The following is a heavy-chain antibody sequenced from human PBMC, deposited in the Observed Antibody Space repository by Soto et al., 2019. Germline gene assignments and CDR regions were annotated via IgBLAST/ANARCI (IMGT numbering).Heavy chain of an antibody. J-gene: IGHJ4*02. D-gene: IGHD3-10*01. Sequence: SETLSLTCTVSGGSIDSGGFYWTWIRQHPGKGLEWIGYIYYTGITYYNPSLKSRVTISLDTSKNQFSLKLSSISAADTAVYYCAKGKLLITMGAYSFDYWGQGILVTVSS. CDR1: GGSIDSGGFY. V-gene: IGHV4-31*03. CDR3: AKGKLLITMGAYSFDY. CDR2: IYYTGIT.